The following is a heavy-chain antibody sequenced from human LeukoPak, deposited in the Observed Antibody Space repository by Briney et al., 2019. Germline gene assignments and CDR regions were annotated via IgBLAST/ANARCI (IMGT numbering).Heavy chain of an antibody. Sequence: VASVNVSCKASGYTFTGYYMHWVRQAPAQGLEWMGWINPNSGGTNYAQKFQGRVTMTRDTSISTAYMERSRLRSDDTAVYYCARDGSGWYNWFDPWGQGTLVTVSS. V-gene: IGHV1-2*02. J-gene: IGHJ5*02. CDR2: INPNSGGT. CDR1: GYTFTGYY. D-gene: IGHD6-19*01. CDR3: ARDGSGWYNWFDP.